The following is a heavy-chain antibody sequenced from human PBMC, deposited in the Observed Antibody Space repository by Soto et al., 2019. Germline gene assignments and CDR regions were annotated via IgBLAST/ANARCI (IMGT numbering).Heavy chain of an antibody. J-gene: IGHJ5*02. D-gene: IGHD2-21*01. V-gene: IGHV1-69*01. CDR3: ARDLVLPYCGGDCFDT. CDR2: IIPIFGTT. CDR1: GGTFSSYA. Sequence: QVQLVQSGAEVKKPGSSVKISCKASGGTFSSYAFSWVRQAPGQRLEWMGGIIPIFGTTNYAQKFQGRVTITADEYTSTGYMELSSLRSEDTAVYYCARDLVLPYCGGDCFDTWGQGTLVTVSS.